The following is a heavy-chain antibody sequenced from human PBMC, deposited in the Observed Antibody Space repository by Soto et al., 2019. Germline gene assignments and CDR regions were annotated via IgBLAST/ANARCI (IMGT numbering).Heavy chain of an antibody. Sequence: QLQLQESGSGLVKPSQTLSLTCAVSGGSMSSGGYSWSWIRQAPGKGLEWIGYIYHSGSTYYNPSLKSRVTISVDRSKNQFSMKLSSVTAADTAVYYCARGVVTSGFDYWGQGTLVTVSS. J-gene: IGHJ4*02. CDR1: GGSMSSGGYS. D-gene: IGHD3-3*01. V-gene: IGHV4-30-2*01. CDR2: IYHSGST. CDR3: ARGVVTSGFDY.